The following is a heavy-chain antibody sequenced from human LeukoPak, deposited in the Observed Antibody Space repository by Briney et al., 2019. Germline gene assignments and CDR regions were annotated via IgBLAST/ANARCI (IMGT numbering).Heavy chain of an antibody. D-gene: IGHD3-22*01. Sequence: SSETLSLTCAVYGGSFSGYYWSWIRQPLGKGLEWIGEINHSGSTYYNPSLKSRVTISVDTSKNQFSLKLNSVTAADTAVYYCASHYYDSSGFYYNEDYWGQGTLVTVSS. J-gene: IGHJ4*02. V-gene: IGHV4-34*01. CDR1: GGSFSGYY. CDR3: ASHYYDSSGFYYNEDY. CDR2: INHSGST.